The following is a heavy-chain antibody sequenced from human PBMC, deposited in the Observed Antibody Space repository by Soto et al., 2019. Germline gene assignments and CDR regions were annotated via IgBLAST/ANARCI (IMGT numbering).Heavy chain of an antibody. CDR2: INAGNGNT. J-gene: IGHJ4*02. CDR3: ARDGDRNGDYDY. D-gene: IGHD4-17*01. Sequence: QVQLVQSGAEEKKPGASVKVSCKASAYTFIRYAMHWVRQAPGQRLEWMGWINAGNGNTKYSQKFQDRVTITRDTYASTAYMELSSLRSEDTAVYYCARDGDRNGDYDYWGQGTLVTVSS. CDR1: AYTFIRYA. V-gene: IGHV1-3*05.